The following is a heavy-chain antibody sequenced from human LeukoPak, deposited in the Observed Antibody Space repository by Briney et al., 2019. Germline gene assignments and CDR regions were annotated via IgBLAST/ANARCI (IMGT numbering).Heavy chain of an antibody. Sequence: GGSLRLSCAASGFTVSSNYMSWVRQAPGKGLEWVSVIYSGGSTYYADSVKGRFTISRDNSKNTLYLQMNSLRAEETAVYYCAREISRTGAFDIWGQGTMVIVSS. CDR2: IYSGGST. D-gene: IGHD3-3*02. V-gene: IGHV3-53*05. CDR1: GFTVSSNY. CDR3: AREISRTGAFDI. J-gene: IGHJ3*02.